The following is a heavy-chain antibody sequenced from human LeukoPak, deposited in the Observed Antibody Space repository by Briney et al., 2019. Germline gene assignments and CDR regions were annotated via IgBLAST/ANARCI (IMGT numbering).Heavy chain of an antibody. J-gene: IGHJ4*02. CDR1: GFTFSSYS. CDR3: VPFEMCSGVSCWAPRPIEY. D-gene: IGHD2-15*01. CDR2: ISSSSSYI. Sequence: GGSLRLSCAASGFTFSSYSMNWVRQAPGKGLEWVSSISSSSSYIYYADSVKGRFTISRDNAKNSLYLQMNSLRAEDTAVYYCVPFEMCSGVSCWAPRPIEYWGQGTLVTVSS. V-gene: IGHV3-21*01.